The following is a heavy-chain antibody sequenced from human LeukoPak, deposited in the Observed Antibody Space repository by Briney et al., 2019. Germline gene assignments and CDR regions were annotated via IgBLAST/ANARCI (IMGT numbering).Heavy chain of an antibody. CDR2: ISYDGSNK. D-gene: IGHD1-26*01. J-gene: IGHJ4*02. CDR1: GFTFSSYA. CDR3: ARDSVGGYNFDY. Sequence: GRSLRLSCAASGFTFSSYAMHWVRQAPGKGLEWVAVISYDGSNKYYADSVKGRFTISRDNSKNTLYLQMNSLRAEDTAAYYCARDSVGGYNFDYWGQGTLVTVSS. V-gene: IGHV3-30*04.